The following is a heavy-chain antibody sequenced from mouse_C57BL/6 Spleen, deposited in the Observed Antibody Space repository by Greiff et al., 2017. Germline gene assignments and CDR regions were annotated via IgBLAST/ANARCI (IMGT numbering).Heavy chain of an antibody. V-gene: IGHV5-17*01. Sequence: EVMLVESGGGLVKPGGSLKLSCAASGFTFSDYGMHWVRQAPEKGLEWVAYISSGSSTIYYADTVKGRFTISRDNAKNTLFLQMTSLRSEDTAMYYCARDYYYGSSYGGYFDVWGTGTTVTVSS. CDR3: ARDYYYGSSYGGYFDV. J-gene: IGHJ1*03. D-gene: IGHD1-1*01. CDR2: ISSGSSTI. CDR1: GFTFSDYG.